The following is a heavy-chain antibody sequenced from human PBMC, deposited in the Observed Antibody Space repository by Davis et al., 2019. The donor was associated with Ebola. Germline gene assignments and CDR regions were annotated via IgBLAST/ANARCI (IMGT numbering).Heavy chain of an antibody. CDR3: AILLGRYYYYGMDV. V-gene: IGHV4-59*08. J-gene: IGHJ6*04. Sequence: MPSETLSLTCTVSGGSLSRYYWSWIRQPPGKGLEWIGSIYYSGSTNYNPSLKSRVTISVDTSKNQFSLKLSSVTAADTAVYYCAILLGRYYYYGMDVWGKGTTVTVSS. CDR1: GGSLSRYY. CDR2: IYYSGST. D-gene: IGHD2-8*02.